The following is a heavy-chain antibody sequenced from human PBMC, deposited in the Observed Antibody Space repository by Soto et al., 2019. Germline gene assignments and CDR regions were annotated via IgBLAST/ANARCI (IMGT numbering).Heavy chain of an antibody. CDR3: ATLISDY. CDR1: GESFSGYS. D-gene: IGHD2-15*01. Sequence: QVQLQQWGAGLLKPSETLSLTCAVYGESFSGYSWSWIRQPPGKGPEWLGEINQSGSTNYNPSLKSLVTISLDTSKNQFSLRLSSVTAADSAIYYCATLISDYWGQGTLVIVSS. CDR2: INQSGST. J-gene: IGHJ4*02. V-gene: IGHV4-34*01.